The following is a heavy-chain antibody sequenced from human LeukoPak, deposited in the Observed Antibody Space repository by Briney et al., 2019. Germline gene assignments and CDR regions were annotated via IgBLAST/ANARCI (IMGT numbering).Heavy chain of an antibody. D-gene: IGHD2-2*01. V-gene: IGHV4-34*01. CDR2: INHSGST. J-gene: IGHJ4*02. CDR3: ARSAICSSASCYMFDY. CDR1: GGSFSGYY. Sequence: SETLSLTCAVYGGSFSGYYWSWIRQPPGKGLEWIGEINHSGSTNYNPSLKSRVTISVDTSKNQFSLKLSSVTAADTAVYYCARSAICSSASCYMFDYWGQGTLVTVSS.